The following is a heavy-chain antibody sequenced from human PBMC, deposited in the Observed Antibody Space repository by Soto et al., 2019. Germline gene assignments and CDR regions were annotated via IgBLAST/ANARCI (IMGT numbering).Heavy chain of an antibody. D-gene: IGHD1-26*01. CDR1: GFPFTSYG. CDR2: ISYDGSDK. CDR3: VVGQYYFDY. V-gene: IGHV3-30*03. J-gene: IGHJ4*02. Sequence: QVQLVESGGGVVQPGRSLRLSCAASGFPFTSYGMHWVREGPDQGLEWVAIISYDGSDKYYADSVKGRFTISRDNSKNTLDLQMNSLSPEDRAVYYCVVGQYYFDYRGQGTLVIVSS.